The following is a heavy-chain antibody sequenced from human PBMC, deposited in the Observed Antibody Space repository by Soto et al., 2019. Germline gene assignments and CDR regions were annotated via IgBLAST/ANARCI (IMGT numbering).Heavy chain of an antibody. CDR3: ARDHREMYAX. J-gene: IGHJ4*02. CDR1: GFLFSSST. V-gene: IGHV3-21*01. Sequence: PGGSLRLSCRGSGFLFSSSTMTWVRQAPGKGLEWVSSISKTSSNIYYAYSVQGRFTVSRDNAERSLFLHMNSLRAEDTAVYFCARDHREMYAXWGQGTLVTASX. D-gene: IGHD2-8*01. CDR2: ISKTSSNI.